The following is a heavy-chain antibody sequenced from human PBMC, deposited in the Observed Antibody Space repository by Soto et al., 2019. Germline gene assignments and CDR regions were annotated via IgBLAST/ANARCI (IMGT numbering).Heavy chain of an antibody. D-gene: IGHD2-2*01. V-gene: IGHV1-69*01. J-gene: IGHJ4*02. CDR3: ATALGCRSTSCTLDY. CDR2: IIPVFGAA. Sequence: QVQLVQSGAEVKKPGSSVKVSCKASGGTFGSYAFSWVRQAPGQGLEGMGGIIPVFGAAHYAQMFQGRVTNTADESRCTAYRVLRSLSSQDTAVYYCATALGCRSTSCTLDYWGQSTRAIVSS. CDR1: GGTFGSYA.